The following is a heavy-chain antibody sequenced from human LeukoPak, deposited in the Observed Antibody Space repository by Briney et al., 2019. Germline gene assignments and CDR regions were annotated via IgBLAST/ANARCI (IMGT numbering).Heavy chain of an antibody. CDR3: AKSATVGIKAPFDC. CDR2: IDPSGRTI. Sequence: GGSLRLSCAASGFTFSSYAMSWVRQAPGKGLEWVSYIDPSGRTIYYADSVKGRFTSSRDNAKNSLFLQMNSLRAEDTAVYYCAKSATVGIKAPFDCWGQGALVTVSS. D-gene: IGHD1-26*01. CDR1: GFTFSSYA. J-gene: IGHJ4*02. V-gene: IGHV3-23*05.